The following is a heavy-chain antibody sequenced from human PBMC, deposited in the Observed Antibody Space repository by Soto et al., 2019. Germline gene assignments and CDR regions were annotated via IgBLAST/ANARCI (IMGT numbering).Heavy chain of an antibody. CDR3: ARRYSDSRTDY. D-gene: IGHD3-9*01. V-gene: IGHV5-10-1*01. CDR2: IDPSDSYT. J-gene: IGHJ4*02. Sequence: GESLKISCQTSVYTFTTYWITWVRQVPGKGLEWMGRIDPSDSYTNYGPSFQGHVTISVDKSISTAYLQWSSLKASDTAMYYCARRYSDSRTDYWGRGTLVTVSS. CDR1: VYTFTTYW.